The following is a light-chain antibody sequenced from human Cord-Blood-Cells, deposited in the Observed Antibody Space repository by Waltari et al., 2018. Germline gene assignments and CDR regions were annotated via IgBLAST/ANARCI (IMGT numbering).Light chain of an antibody. CDR1: SSDVGSYNL. V-gene: IGLV2-23*01. CDR3: CSYAGSSTYV. CDR2: KGS. J-gene: IGLJ1*01. Sequence: QSALTQPASVSGSPGQSITISCTGTSSDVGSYNLVSWYQQHPGKAPKLKIYKGSKRPSEVSNRFSGSKSGNTASLTISGLQAEDEADYYCCSYAGSSTYVFGTGTKVTVL.